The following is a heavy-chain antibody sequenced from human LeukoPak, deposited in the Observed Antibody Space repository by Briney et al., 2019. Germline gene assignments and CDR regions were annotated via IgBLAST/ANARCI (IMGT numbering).Heavy chain of an antibody. CDR2: ISGSGGGT. J-gene: IGHJ4*02. D-gene: IGHD3-22*01. CDR3: AKRGVVIRVILVGFHKEAYYFDS. Sequence: PGGSLRLSCVVSGITLSNYGMSWVRQAPGKGLEWVAGISGSGGGTKYADSVKGRFTISRDNRKNTLYLQMNSLRAEDTAMYFCAKRGVVIRVILVGFHKEAYYFDSWGQGALVTVSS. V-gene: IGHV3-23*01. CDR1: GITLSNYG.